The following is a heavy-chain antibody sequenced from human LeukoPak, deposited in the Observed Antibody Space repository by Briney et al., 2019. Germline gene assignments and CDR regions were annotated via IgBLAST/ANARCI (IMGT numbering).Heavy chain of an antibody. CDR1: GFTFTSSA. Sequence: GASVKVSCKASGFTFTSSAVQWVRQARGQRLEWIGWIVVGSGNTNYAQKFQERVTITRDMSTSTAYMELSSLRSEDTAVYYCARDGGYGDYDYWGQGALVTVSS. V-gene: IGHV1-58*01. CDR3: ARDGGYGDYDY. J-gene: IGHJ4*02. CDR2: IVVGSGNT. D-gene: IGHD4-17*01.